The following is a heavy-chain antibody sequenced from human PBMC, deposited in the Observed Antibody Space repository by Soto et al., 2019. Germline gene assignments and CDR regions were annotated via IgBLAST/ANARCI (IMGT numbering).Heavy chain of an antibody. V-gene: IGHV6-1*01. CDR1: GDSVSSNSAA. CDR3: AKVGYCSARSCYSDDAFDI. Sequence: SQTLSLTCAISGDSVSSNSAAWNWIRQSPSRGLEWLGRTYYRSKWYNDYAVSVKSRITINPDTSKNQFSLQLNSVTPEDTAVYYCAKVGYCSARSCYSDDAFDIWGQGTMVTVSS. D-gene: IGHD2-15*01. CDR2: TYYRSKWYN. J-gene: IGHJ3*02.